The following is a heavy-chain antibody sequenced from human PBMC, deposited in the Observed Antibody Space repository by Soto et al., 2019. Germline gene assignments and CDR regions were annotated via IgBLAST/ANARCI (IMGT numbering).Heavy chain of an antibody. CDR3: ARTGPSDESPFDS. CDR1: RGSVNSPNW. V-gene: IGHV4-4*02. CDR2: IYYTGNT. Sequence: QVQLQESGPGLVKPLGTLSLSCGVSRGSVNSPNWWSWVRQSPGKGLEWIGEIYYTGNTNNNPSLKSRLTMSVDRSKNQFSLNLTSVTAADTAVYYCARTGPSDESPFDSWGQGTLVTVSS. J-gene: IGHJ4*02.